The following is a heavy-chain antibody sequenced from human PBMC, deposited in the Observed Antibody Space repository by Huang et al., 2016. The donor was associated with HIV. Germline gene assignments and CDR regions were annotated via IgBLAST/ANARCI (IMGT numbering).Heavy chain of an antibody. Sequence: QVQLVESGGGVVQPGRSLRLSCAAFGFTFNKFDMHWVRQAPGKGLEWVEIISYDGSSKYHADSVKVRFTISRDNSKNTVYLQMNSLRVEDTAVYYCAKDGRGSGTYYDYFEYWGQGTLVTVSS. D-gene: IGHD1-26*01. CDR1: GFTFNKFD. CDR2: ISYDGSSK. V-gene: IGHV3-30*18. CDR3: AKDGRGSGTYYDYFEY. J-gene: IGHJ4*02.